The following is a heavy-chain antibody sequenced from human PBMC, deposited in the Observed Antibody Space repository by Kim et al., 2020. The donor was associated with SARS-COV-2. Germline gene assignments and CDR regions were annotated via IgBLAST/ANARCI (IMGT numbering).Heavy chain of an antibody. CDR1: GFTSNIYA. CDR2: FHVDSIRT. D-gene: IGHD2-2*01. Sequence: GGSLRLSCAASGFTSNIYAMHWVRQVPGKGLEWVAGFHVDSIRTGYAESVGGRFTIFSDNAKNSLYLQMNSLRVDNTAVYFCVRDTCPGGADGWGQGTTVTVSS. V-gene: IGHV3-9*02. CDR3: VRDTCPGGADG. J-gene: IGHJ6*02.